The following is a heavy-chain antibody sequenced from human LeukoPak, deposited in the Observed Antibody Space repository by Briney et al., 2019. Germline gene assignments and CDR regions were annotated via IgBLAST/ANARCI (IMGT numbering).Heavy chain of an antibody. J-gene: IGHJ6*03. CDR3: ARALGSGYPNYYYYYMDV. D-gene: IGHD3-22*01. V-gene: IGHV3-53*01. Sequence: GGSLRLSCVASGFTVSNNYMSWVRQAPGQGREWVSVLYSGGSTYYADSVKGRFTISRDNSKNTLVLQMNSLRAEDTAVYYCARALGSGYPNYYYYYMDVWGKGTTVTVSS. CDR1: GFTVSNNY. CDR2: LYSGGST.